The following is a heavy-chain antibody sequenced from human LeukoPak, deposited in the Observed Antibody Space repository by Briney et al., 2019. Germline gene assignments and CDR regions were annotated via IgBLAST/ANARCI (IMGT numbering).Heavy chain of an antibody. Sequence: GGSLRLSCAASGFTFSNYNMIWVRQAPGKGLECVSYITSSSSTIYYADSVKGRFTVSRDNAKKSLYLQMNCLRAEDTAVYYCARVWDGYSGEDYWGQGTLVTVSS. J-gene: IGHJ4*02. V-gene: IGHV3-48*01. D-gene: IGHD5-18*01. CDR3: ARVWDGYSGEDY. CDR1: GFTFSNYN. CDR2: ITSSSSTI.